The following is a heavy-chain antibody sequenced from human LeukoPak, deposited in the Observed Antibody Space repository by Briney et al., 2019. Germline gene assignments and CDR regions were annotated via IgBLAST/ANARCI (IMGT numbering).Heavy chain of an antibody. Sequence: GGSLRLSCAASGFSFSSYWMHWVRQAPGKGLVWVSRINGDGSSTRYADSVKGRFTISRDNAENTLYLQMNSLRAEDTAVYYCARGGLNALEAFDIWGQGTLVTVCS. J-gene: IGHJ3*02. V-gene: IGHV3-74*01. CDR2: INGDGSST. CDR1: GFSFSSYW. D-gene: IGHD1-1*01. CDR3: ARGGLNALEAFDI.